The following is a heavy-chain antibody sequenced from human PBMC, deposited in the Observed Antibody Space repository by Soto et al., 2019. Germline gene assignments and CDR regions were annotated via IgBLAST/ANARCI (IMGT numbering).Heavy chain of an antibody. V-gene: IGHV4-31*03. D-gene: IGHD3-10*01. CDR1: GCSISSGGYY. J-gene: IGHJ4*02. CDR2: IYYSGST. CDR3: ARGPPYGSGSYFY. Sequence: SETLSLTCTVSGCSISSGGYYWSWIRQHPGKGLEWIGYIYYSGSTYYNPSLKSRVTISVDTSKNQFSLKLSSVTAADTAVYYCARGPPYGSGSYFYWGKGTLVTVSS.